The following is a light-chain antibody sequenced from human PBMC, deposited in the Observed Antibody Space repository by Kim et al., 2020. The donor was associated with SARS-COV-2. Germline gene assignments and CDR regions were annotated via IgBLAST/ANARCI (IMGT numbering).Light chain of an antibody. CDR1: SLRSYY. Sequence: ALGKTVSITYQGDSLRSYYASWYQQKPGQAPVLVIYGKNNRPSGIPDRFSGSSSGNTASLTITGDQAEDEADYYCNSRDSSGNHLVFGGGTQLTVL. CDR3: NSRDSSGNHLV. V-gene: IGLV3-19*01. J-gene: IGLJ2*01. CDR2: GKN.